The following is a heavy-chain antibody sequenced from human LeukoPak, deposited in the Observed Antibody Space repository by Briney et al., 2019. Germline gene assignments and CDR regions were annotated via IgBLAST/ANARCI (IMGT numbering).Heavy chain of an antibody. J-gene: IGHJ3*02. V-gene: IGHV4-39*01. CDR3: ARRNDVFDI. CDR2: VYYSGST. CDR1: GGSISGRTYY. Sequence: PSETLSLTCTVSGGSISGRTYYWGWIRQPPGKGLEWIGSVYYSGSTYCNPSLKSRVTISVDTSKNQFSLRLSSVTAADTAVYYCARRNDVFDIWGQGTMVTVSS.